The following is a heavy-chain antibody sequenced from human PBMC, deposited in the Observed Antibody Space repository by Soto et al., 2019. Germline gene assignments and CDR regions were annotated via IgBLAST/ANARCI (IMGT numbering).Heavy chain of an antibody. V-gene: IGHV3-21*01. CDR2: ISSSSSYI. CDR1: GFTFSSYS. Sequence: GGSLRLSCAASGFTFSSYSMNWVRQAPGKGLEWVSSISSSSSYIYYGDSVKGRFTISRDNAKNSLYLQMNSLRAEDTATYYCARVHYYDSSGFYLWGQGTLVTVS. D-gene: IGHD3-22*01. J-gene: IGHJ4*02. CDR3: ARVHYYDSSGFYL.